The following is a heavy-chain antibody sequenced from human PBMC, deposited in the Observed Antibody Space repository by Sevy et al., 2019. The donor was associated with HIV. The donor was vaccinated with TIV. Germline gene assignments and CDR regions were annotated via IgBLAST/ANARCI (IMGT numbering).Heavy chain of an antibody. V-gene: IGHV3-7*01. D-gene: IGHD1-7*01. Sequence: GGSLRLSCAASGFTLSKYWMGWVRQAPGKGLEWVANIKQDAGQKYYVDSVKGRFTISRDNAKNSLYLQMNSLIAEDTAVYFCAGDDGNYYFHYWGQGTLVTVSS. CDR2: IKQDAGQK. CDR3: AGDDGNYYFHY. CDR1: GFTLSKYW. J-gene: IGHJ4*02.